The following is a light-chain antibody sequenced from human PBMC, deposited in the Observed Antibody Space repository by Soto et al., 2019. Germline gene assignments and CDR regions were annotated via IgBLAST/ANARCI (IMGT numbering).Light chain of an antibody. Sequence: DIVVTQSPLSLPVTPGEPASISCRSSQSLLHSNGYNYLDWYLQKPGQSPQLLIYLGSNRASGVPDRFSGSGSGTDFTLKISRVEAEDVGVYYCMQALLPLTFGGGTKVEIK. CDR2: LGS. CDR1: QSLLHSNGYNY. V-gene: IGKV2-28*01. J-gene: IGKJ4*01. CDR3: MQALLPLT.